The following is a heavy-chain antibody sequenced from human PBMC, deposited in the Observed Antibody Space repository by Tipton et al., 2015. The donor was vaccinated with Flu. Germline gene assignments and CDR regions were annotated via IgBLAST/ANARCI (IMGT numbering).Heavy chain of an antibody. CDR3: ARHTGDSVRGVIDY. V-gene: IGHV4-38-2*01. Sequence: TLSLTCAASGFSISSDYYWGWIRQPPGKGLEWIGNIHHSGSKYYNPSLNSRGTISGDTAKNQFSLKLRSVTAADTAVYYCARHTGDSVRGVIDYWGQGTLVTVSS. J-gene: IGHJ4*02. D-gene: IGHD3-10*02. CDR2: IHHSGSK. CDR1: GFSISSDYY.